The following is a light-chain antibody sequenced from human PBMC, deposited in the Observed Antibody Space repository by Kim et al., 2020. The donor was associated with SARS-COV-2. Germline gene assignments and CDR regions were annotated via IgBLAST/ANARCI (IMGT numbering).Light chain of an antibody. J-gene: IGKJ2*01. V-gene: IGKV1-5*01. CDR2: EAS. CDR1: QSIRSW. CDR3: QQDDSLSS. Sequence: GDSVTIACTSSQSIRSWLAWYQQKPGKAPKLLIHEASILEDGVPSRFIGSGYGTDFTLTISGLQPDDSATYYCQQDDSLSSFGQGTKLEI.